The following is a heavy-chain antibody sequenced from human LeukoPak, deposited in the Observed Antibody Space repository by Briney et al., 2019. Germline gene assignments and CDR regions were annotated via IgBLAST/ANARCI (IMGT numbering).Heavy chain of an antibody. D-gene: IGHD6-19*01. CDR3: AREYSSGAGFDP. CDR2: INPSGGST. V-gene: IGHV1-46*01. Sequence: ASVNVSCKASGYTFTSYYMHWVRQAPGQGLEWMGIINPSGGSTSYAQKFQGRVTMTRDTSTSTVYMELSSLRSEDTAVYYCAREYSSGAGFDPWGQGTLVTVSS. J-gene: IGHJ5*02. CDR1: GYTFTSYY.